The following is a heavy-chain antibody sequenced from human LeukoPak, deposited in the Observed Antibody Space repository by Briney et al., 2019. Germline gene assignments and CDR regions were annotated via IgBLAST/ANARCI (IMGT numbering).Heavy chain of an antibody. J-gene: IGHJ4*02. Sequence: ASVKVACKASGYTFSNYGISWVRQAPGLGLEWMGWTSYNGNTNYAQKFQDRVTMTTDTSTTTAYMELRSLESDDTAVYYCARHSGSGWQAMGYWGQGTLVTVSS. V-gene: IGHV1-18*04. CDR1: GYTFSNYG. CDR2: TSYNGNT. CDR3: ARHSGSGWQAMGY. D-gene: IGHD6-19*01.